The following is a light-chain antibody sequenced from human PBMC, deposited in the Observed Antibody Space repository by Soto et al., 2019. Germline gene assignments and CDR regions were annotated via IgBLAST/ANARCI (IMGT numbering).Light chain of an antibody. CDR2: ENN. V-gene: IGLV6-57*04. CDR1: SGSIANNY. Sequence: NFMLTQPHSVSESPGKTLSISCTRSSGSIANNYVQWYQQRPCSAPTTVIYENNQRLSGVPDRFSGFTDGSSNSASLTISGLQTEDEADYYCQSYDSDFVVFGGGTKLTVL. J-gene: IGLJ2*01. CDR3: QSYDSDFVV.